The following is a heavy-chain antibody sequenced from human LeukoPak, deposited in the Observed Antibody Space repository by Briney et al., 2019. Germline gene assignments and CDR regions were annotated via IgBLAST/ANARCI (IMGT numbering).Heavy chain of an antibody. J-gene: IGHJ6*03. CDR1: GFTFSSYE. Sequence: GGSLRLSCAASGFTFSSYEMNWVRQAPGKGLEWVSYISSSGSTIYYADSVKGRFTISRDNAKNSLYLQMNSLRAEDTAVYYCARDLIVATILPDKGRYYYYYMDVWGKGTTVTVSS. CDR2: ISSSGSTI. D-gene: IGHD5-12*01. V-gene: IGHV3-48*03. CDR3: ARDLIVATILPDKGRYYYYYMDV.